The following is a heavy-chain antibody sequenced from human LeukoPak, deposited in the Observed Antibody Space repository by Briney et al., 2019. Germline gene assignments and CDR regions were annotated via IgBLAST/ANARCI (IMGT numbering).Heavy chain of an antibody. CDR3: ARDWDYGSEYDY. Sequence: GGSLRLSCAASGFIFSSYWMSWVRQAPGKGLEWVANIKQDGSEKYYVDSVKGRFTISRDNAKNSLYLQMNSLRAEDTAVYYCARDWDYGSEYDYWGQGTLVTVSS. V-gene: IGHV3-7*01. D-gene: IGHD3-10*01. CDR2: IKQDGSEK. CDR1: GFIFSSYW. J-gene: IGHJ4*02.